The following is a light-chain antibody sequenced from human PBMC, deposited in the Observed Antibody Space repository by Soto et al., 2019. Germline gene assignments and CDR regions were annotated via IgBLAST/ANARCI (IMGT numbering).Light chain of an antibody. CDR2: SVS. Sequence: QSALTQPVSVSGSPGQSITISCSGTSSDIGTYDHVAWFQQFPGKTPKLMIYSVSNRPSGVSYRFSGSKSGNTASLTISGLQAEDEADYYCISYTVSRSYVFGTGTKLTVL. CDR3: ISYTVSRSYV. V-gene: IGLV2-14*01. J-gene: IGLJ1*01. CDR1: SSDIGTYDH.